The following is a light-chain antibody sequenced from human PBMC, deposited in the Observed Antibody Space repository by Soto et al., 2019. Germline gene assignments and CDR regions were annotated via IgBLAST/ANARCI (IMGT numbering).Light chain of an antibody. Sequence: EIVLTQSPATLSLSPGERATLSCRASQSVSSSLAWYQQKPGQAPRLLIYDASNRATGFPARFSGSGSGTDFTLTISSLEPEDFAVYYCQQRSDWPITFGQGTRLEIK. J-gene: IGKJ5*01. CDR3: QQRSDWPIT. V-gene: IGKV3-11*01. CDR2: DAS. CDR1: QSVSSS.